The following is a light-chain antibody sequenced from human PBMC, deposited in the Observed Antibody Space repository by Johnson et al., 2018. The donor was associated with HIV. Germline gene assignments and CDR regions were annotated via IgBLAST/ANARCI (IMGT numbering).Light chain of an antibody. J-gene: IGLJ1*01. CDR1: SSNIGNNY. CDR3: GTWDSSLSASG. V-gene: IGLV1-51*01. CDR2: DNN. Sequence: QSVLTQPPSVSAAPGQKVTISCSGSSSNIGNNYVSWYQQLPGTAPKLLIYDNNKRPSGIPDRFSGSKSDTSATLGITGLQTGDEADYYCGTWDSSLSASGFGTGTKVTVL.